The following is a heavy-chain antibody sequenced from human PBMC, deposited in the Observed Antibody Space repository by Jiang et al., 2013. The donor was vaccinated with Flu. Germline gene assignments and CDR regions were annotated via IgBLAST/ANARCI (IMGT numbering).Heavy chain of an antibody. J-gene: IGHJ6*02. D-gene: IGHD3/OR15-3a*01. CDR1: GFTFSSYG. Sequence: QPGRSLRLSCAASGFTFSSYGMHWVRQAPGKGLEWVAVISYDGSNKYYADSVKGRFTISRDNSKNTLYLQMNSLRAEDTAVYYCAKDPGLVNYYYGMDVWGQGTTVTVSS. CDR3: AKDPGLVNYYYGMDV. V-gene: IGHV3-30*18. CDR2: ISYDGSNK.